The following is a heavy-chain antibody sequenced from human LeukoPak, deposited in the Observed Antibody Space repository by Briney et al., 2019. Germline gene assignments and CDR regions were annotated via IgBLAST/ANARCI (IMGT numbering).Heavy chain of an antibody. CDR1: GFTFSSYA. CDR3: VRVHRYSSSWDSFDY. J-gene: IGHJ4*02. Sequence: PGGSLRLSCAASGFTFSSYAMSWVRQAPGKGLEWVSGISGSGGNIHYVDSVKGRFTISRDNANNSLYLQMNSLRDDDTALYYCVRVHRYSSSWDSFDYWGQGTLVTVSS. D-gene: IGHD6-13*01. CDR2: ISGSGGNI. V-gene: IGHV3-23*01.